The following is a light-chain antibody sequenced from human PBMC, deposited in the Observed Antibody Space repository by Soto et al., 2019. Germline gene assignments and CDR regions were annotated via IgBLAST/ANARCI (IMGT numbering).Light chain of an antibody. CDR3: CSYAGTYTYV. CDR2: NVT. J-gene: IGLJ1*01. Sequence: QSALTQPRSVSGSPGQSVTISCTGTSSDVGGYNYVSWYQQHPGKAPKLMISNVTQRPSGVPDRFSGSKSDNTASLTISGLQAEDEADYYCCSYAGTYTYVFGTGTKLTVL. V-gene: IGLV2-11*01. CDR1: SSDVGGYNY.